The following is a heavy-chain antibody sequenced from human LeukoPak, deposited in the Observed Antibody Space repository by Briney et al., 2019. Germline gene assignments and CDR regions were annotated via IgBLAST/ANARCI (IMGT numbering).Heavy chain of an antibody. CDR1: GGSISSGGYC. V-gene: IGHV4-30-2*01. Sequence: SETLSLTCTVSGGSISSGGYCWSWIRQPPGKGLEWIGYIYHSGSTYYNPSLKSRVTLSVDRSKNQFSLKLSSVTAADTAVYYCAKGGDGYNSFDYWGQGTLVTVSS. CDR2: IYHSGST. CDR3: AKGGDGYNSFDY. D-gene: IGHD5-24*01. J-gene: IGHJ4*02.